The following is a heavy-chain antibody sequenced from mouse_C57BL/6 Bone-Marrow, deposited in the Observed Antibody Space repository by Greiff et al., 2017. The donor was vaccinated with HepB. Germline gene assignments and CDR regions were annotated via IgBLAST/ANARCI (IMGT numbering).Heavy chain of an antibody. Sequence: DVKLVESEGGLVQPGSSMKLSCTASGFTFSDYYMAWVRQVPEKGLEWVANINYDGSSTYYLDSLKSRFIISRDNAKNILYLQMSSLKSEDTATYYCARVNYGSSSWYFDYWGQGTTLTVSS. CDR2: INYDGSST. V-gene: IGHV5-16*01. CDR1: GFTFSDYY. CDR3: ARVNYGSSSWYFDY. D-gene: IGHD1-1*01. J-gene: IGHJ2*01.